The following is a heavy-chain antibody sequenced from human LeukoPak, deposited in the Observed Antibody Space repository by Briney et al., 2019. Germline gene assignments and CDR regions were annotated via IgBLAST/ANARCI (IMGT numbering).Heavy chain of an antibody. D-gene: IGHD3-16*01. CDR3: AKDRFARNMLSYFDY. V-gene: IGHV3-30*18. CDR1: GFTFSSYG. Sequence: GRSLRLSCAASGFTFSSYGMHWVRQAPGKGLEWVAVISYDGSNTYYADSVKGRFTISRDNSKNTLYLQMNGLRAEETAVYYCAKDRFARNMLSYFDYWGQGTLVTVSS. CDR2: ISYDGSNT. J-gene: IGHJ4*02.